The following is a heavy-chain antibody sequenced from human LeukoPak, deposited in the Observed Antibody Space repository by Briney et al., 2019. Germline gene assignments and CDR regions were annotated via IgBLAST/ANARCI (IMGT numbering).Heavy chain of an antibody. Sequence: PGGSLRLSCAASGFTFSSYAMSWVRQAPGKGLEWVSGNTVSGGNTHYADSVKGRFTISRDNSKNTLYLQMSSLRAEDTAVYYCARTDRTGALGRFRMRSDAFDIWGQGTMVTVSS. V-gene: IGHV3-23*01. J-gene: IGHJ3*02. CDR2: NTVSGGNT. D-gene: IGHD3-16*01. CDR1: GFTFSSYA. CDR3: ARTDRTGALGRFRMRSDAFDI.